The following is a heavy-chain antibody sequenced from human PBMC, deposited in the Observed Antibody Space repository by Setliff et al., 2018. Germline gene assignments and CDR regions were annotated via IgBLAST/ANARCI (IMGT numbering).Heavy chain of an antibody. D-gene: IGHD3-16*01. V-gene: IGHV1-18*01. CDR3: TRSRGPRVVLAADFDF. Sequence: ASVKVSCKASGYSFTIYGISWVRQAPGQGLEWMGWISAYNGNTNYAQKLQGRVTITTDTSTRTAYMELRSLRPDDTAVYFCTRSRGPRVVLAADFDFWSQGTQVTVSS. CDR1: GYSFTIYG. CDR2: ISAYNGNT. J-gene: IGHJ4*02.